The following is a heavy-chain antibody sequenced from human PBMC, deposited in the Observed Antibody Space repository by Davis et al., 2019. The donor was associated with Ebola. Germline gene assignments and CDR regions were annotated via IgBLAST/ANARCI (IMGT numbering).Heavy chain of an antibody. Sequence: SVKVSCKASGGTFSSYAISWVRQAPGQGLEWMGGIIPIFGTANYAQKFQGRVTMTRDTSTSTVYMELSSLRSEDTAVYYCARDQLVSWNYVYSYYYGMDVWGQGTTVTVSS. CDR2: IIPIFGTA. CDR3: ARDQLVSWNYVYSYYYGMDV. D-gene: IGHD1-7*01. CDR1: GGTFSSYA. J-gene: IGHJ6*02. V-gene: IGHV1-69*05.